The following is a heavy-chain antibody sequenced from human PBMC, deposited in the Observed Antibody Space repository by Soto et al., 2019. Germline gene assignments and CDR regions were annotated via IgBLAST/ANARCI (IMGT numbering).Heavy chain of an antibody. CDR3: ARRWNYYLDF. D-gene: IGHD1-1*01. Sequence: QMQLVESGGGVVQPGRSLRLSCVASGFPFREFGMHWVRQAPGKGLEWVALISYDGSDYADSLKGRFTISRDDSSDTLFLHMDNLRPDDTGVYYCARRWNYYLDFWGQGTLVAVSS. CDR1: GFPFREFG. J-gene: IGHJ4*02. V-gene: IGHV3-33*05. CDR2: ISYDGSD.